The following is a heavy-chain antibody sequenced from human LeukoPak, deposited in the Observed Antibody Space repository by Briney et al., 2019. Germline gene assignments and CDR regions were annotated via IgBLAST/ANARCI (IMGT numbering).Heavy chain of an antibody. CDR2: IYYSGST. J-gene: IGHJ4*02. CDR3: ARLRYSGSYYHFDY. V-gene: IGHV4-59*08. CDR1: GGSISSYY. Sequence: SETLSLTCTVSGGSISSYYWSWIRQPPGKGLEWIGYIYYSGSTNYNPSLKSRVTISVDTSKNQLSLKLSSVTAADTAVYYCARLRYSGSYYHFDYWGQGTLVTVSS. D-gene: IGHD1-26*01.